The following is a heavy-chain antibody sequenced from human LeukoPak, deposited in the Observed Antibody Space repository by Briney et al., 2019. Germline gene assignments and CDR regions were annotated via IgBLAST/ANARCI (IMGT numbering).Heavy chain of an antibody. CDR1: GFTFSSYW. V-gene: IGHV3-7*03. CDR2: IKQDGSEK. J-gene: IGHJ4*02. CDR3: AKRVPAAAGTRFDY. D-gene: IGHD6-13*01. Sequence: GGSLRLSCAASGFTFSSYWMTWIRQAPGKGLEWVANIKQDGSEKYYVDSVKGRFTISRDNAKNSLYLQMNSLRAEDTAIYYCAKRVPAAAGTRFDYWGQGTLVTVSS.